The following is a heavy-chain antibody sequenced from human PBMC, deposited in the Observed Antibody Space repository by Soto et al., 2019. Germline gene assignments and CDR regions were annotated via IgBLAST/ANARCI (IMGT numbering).Heavy chain of an antibody. J-gene: IGHJ4*02. CDR3: AKGPVTTHGDY. D-gene: IGHD4-17*01. CDR2: ITGGGGST. V-gene: IGHV3-23*01. CDR1: GFTFSSYA. Sequence: EVQLLESGGRLVQPGGSLRLSCAASGFTFSSYAMSWVSQAPGKGLEWVSAITGGGGSTYYADSVKGRFTISRDNSKNTLFLQMNNLRAEDTAVYFCAKGPVTTHGDYWGQGTLVTVSS.